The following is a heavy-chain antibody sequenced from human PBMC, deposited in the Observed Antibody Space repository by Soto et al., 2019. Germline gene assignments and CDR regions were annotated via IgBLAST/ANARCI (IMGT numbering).Heavy chain of an antibody. CDR2: IYYSGST. Sequence: PSETLSLTCTVSGGSISSSSYYWSWIRQPPGKGLEWIGYIYYSGSTNYNPSLKSRVAISVDTSKNQFSLKLSSVTAADTAVYYCARHEESYYGSGSYYNFIDYWGQGTLVTVSS. CDR1: GGSISSSSYY. D-gene: IGHD3-10*01. J-gene: IGHJ4*02. CDR3: ARHEESYYGSGSYYNFIDY. V-gene: IGHV4-61*05.